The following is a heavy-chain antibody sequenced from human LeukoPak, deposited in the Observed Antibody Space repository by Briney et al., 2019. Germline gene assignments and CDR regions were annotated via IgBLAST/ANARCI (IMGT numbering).Heavy chain of an antibody. CDR1: GSTVSSNY. V-gene: IGHV3-66*01. CDR3: AREEMATISFDY. Sequence: GGSLRLSCAASGSTVSSNYMSWVRQAPGKGLEWVSVIYSGGSTYYADSVKGRFTISRDNSKNTLYLQMNSLRAEDTAVYYCAREEMATISFDYWGQGTLVTVSS. D-gene: IGHD5-24*01. CDR2: IYSGGST. J-gene: IGHJ4*02.